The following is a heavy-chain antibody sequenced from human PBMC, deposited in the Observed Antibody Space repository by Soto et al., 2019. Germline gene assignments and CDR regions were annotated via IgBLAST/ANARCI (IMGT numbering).Heavy chain of an antibody. D-gene: IGHD4-4*01. J-gene: IGHJ6*02. CDR2: IYYSGST. CDR3: ARGSTERYYYYYGMDV. Sequence: TSETLSLTCTVSGGSISSGGYYWSWIRQHPGKGLEWIGYIYYSGSTYYNPSLKSRVTISVDTSKNQFSLKLSSVTAADTAVYYCARGSTERYYYYYGMDVWGQGTTVTVSS. CDR1: GGSISSGGYY. V-gene: IGHV4-31*03.